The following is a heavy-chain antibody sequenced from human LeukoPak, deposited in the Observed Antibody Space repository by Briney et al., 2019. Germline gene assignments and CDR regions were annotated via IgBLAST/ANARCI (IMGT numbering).Heavy chain of an antibody. D-gene: IGHD4-11*01. Sequence: GASVKVSCKASGYTFTSYDINWVRQATGQGLEWMGWMNPNSGNTGYAQKFQGRVTMTTDTSTTTAYMELRSLRSDDTAVYYCAREPGLQDFDHWGHGTLVTVSS. J-gene: IGHJ4*01. V-gene: IGHV1-8*01. CDR2: MNPNSGNT. CDR1: GYTFTSYD. CDR3: AREPGLQDFDH.